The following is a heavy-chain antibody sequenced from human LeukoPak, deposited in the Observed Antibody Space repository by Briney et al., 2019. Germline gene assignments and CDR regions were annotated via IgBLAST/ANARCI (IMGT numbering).Heavy chain of an antibody. V-gene: IGHV1-2*02. Sequence: GASVKVSCKASGYTFTGYYMHWVRQAPGQGLEWMGWINPNSGGTNYAQKFQGRVTMTRDTSISTAYMELSRLRSDDTAVYYCAGLPVRAAAGTPPDYWGQGTLVTVSS. J-gene: IGHJ4*02. CDR1: GYTFTGYY. CDR2: INPNSGGT. CDR3: AGLPVRAAAGTPPDY. D-gene: IGHD6-13*01.